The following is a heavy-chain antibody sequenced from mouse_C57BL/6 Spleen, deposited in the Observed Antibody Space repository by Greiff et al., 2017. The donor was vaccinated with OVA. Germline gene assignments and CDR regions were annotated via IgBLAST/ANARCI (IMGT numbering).Heavy chain of an antibody. V-gene: IGHV1-18*01. D-gene: IGHD2-3*01. CDR3: ARRADDGPWYFDV. CDR2: INPNNGGT. Sequence: EVQLQQSGPELVKPGASVKIPCKASGYTFTDYNMDWVKQSHGKSLEWIGDINPNNGGTIYNQKFKGKATLTVDKSSSTAYMELRSLTSEDTAVDYCARRADDGPWYFDVWGTGTTVTVSS. CDR1: GYTFTDYN. J-gene: IGHJ1*03.